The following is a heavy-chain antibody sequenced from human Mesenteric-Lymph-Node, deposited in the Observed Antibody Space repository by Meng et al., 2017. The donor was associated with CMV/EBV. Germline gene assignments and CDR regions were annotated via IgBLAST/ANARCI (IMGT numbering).Heavy chain of an antibody. CDR1: GFSFRNYW. CDR3: ARGDRRYFDY. CDR2: ISSDGMNA. D-gene: IGHD2-15*01. Sequence: GESLKISCAVSGFSFRNYWMHWVRQAPGKGLEWVSRISSDGMNAAYADSVKGRFTISRDNAKNTLYLQMNSLRAEDTAVYYCARGDRRYFDYWGQGTLVTVSS. V-gene: IGHV3-74*03. J-gene: IGHJ4*02.